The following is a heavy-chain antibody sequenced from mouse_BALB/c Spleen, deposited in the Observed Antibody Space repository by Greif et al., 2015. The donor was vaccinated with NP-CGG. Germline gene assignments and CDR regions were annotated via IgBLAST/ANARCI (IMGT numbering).Heavy chain of an antibody. CDR2: ISNLAYSI. Sequence: EVMLVESGGGLVQPGGSRKLSCAASGFTFSDYGMAWVRQAPGKGPEWVAFISNLAYSIYYADTVTGRFTISRENAKNTLYLEMSSLRSEDTAMYYCAREVRRRGYAMDYWGQGTSVTVSS. V-gene: IGHV5-15*02. CDR1: GFTFSDYG. D-gene: IGHD2-14*01. J-gene: IGHJ4*01. CDR3: AREVRRRGYAMDY.